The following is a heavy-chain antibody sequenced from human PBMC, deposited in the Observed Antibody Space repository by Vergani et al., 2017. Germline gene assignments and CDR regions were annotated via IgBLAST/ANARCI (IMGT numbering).Heavy chain of an antibody. CDR3: ARDRNGYYGSGAYYYGMDV. CDR1: GGTFSSYA. J-gene: IGHJ6*02. D-gene: IGHD3-10*01. Sequence: QVQLVQSGAAVKKPGSSVKVSCKASGGTFSSYAISWVRQAPGQGLEWMGRIIPIFGTANYAQKFQGRVTITADESTSTAYMELSSLRSEDTAVYYCARDRNGYYGSGAYYYGMDVWGQGTTVTVSS. V-gene: IGHV1-69*13. CDR2: IIPIFGTA.